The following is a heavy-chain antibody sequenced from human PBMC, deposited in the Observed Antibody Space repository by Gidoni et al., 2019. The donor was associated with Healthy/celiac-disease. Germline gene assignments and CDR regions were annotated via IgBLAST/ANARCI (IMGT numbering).Heavy chain of an antibody. J-gene: IGHJ3*02. CDR2: IYYSGST. V-gene: IGHV4-59*08. D-gene: IGHD4-17*01. Sequence: QVQLQESGPGLVKPSETLSLTCTVSGGSISSYYWSWIRQPPGKGLEWIGYIYYSGSTNYNPPLKSRVTISVDTSKNQFSLKLSSVTAADTAVYYCARFYDYGDYLAFDIWGQGTMVTVSS. CDR1: GGSISSYY. CDR3: ARFYDYGDYLAFDI.